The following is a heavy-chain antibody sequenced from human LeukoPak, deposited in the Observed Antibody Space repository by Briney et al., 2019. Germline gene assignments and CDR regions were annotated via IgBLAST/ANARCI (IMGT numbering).Heavy chain of an antibody. CDR1: GFTVSSNY. CDR2: IYSGGNT. Sequence: PGGSLRLSCVASGFTVSSNYMSWVRQAPGKGLEWVSVIYSGGNTFYAASVKGRFAVSRDNSKNTLYLQITSLRAEDTAVYYCARADYYDSSGYNDYWGQGTLVTVSS. V-gene: IGHV3-53*01. J-gene: IGHJ4*02. CDR3: ARADYYDSSGYNDY. D-gene: IGHD3-22*01.